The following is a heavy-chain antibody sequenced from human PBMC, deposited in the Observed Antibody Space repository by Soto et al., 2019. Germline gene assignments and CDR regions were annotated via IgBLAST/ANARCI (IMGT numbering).Heavy chain of an antibody. V-gene: IGHV3-74*01. D-gene: IGHD3-3*01. CDR2: ISSNGSTT. CDR3: VRDGPDYDFWSGYPFDY. J-gene: IGHJ4*02. CDR1: GFTFRSHW. Sequence: EVQLVESGGGSVQPGGSLRLSCVASGFTFRSHWMHWVRQFPGKGLVWVSRISSNGSTTNYADAVKGRFSISRDNSKNTLYLQMDSLGPEATAVYYCVRDGPDYDFWSGYPFDYWGQGTLVAVSA.